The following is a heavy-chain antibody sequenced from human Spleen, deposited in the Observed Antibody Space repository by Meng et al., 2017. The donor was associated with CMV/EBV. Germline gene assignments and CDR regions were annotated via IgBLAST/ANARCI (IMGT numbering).Heavy chain of an antibody. D-gene: IGHD4-23*01. CDR2: IYSGGYT. CDR1: SHY. CDR3: AKVPDYGGWFDP. J-gene: IGHJ5*02. V-gene: IGHV3-53*01. Sequence: SHYMSWVRQAPGKGLEWVSLIYSGGYTFYGDSVEGRFTISRDNSKNTLYLQMSSLRAEDTAVYYCAKVPDYGGWFDPWGQGTLVTVSS.